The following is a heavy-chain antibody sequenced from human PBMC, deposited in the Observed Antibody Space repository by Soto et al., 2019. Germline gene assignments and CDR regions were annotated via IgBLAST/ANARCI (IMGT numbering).Heavy chain of an antibody. CDR2: ISGSGGST. J-gene: IGHJ5*02. Sequence: EVQLLESGGGLIQPGGSLRLSCAASGLTFSSYAMSWVRQAPGKGLEWVSAISGSGGSTYYADSVKGRFTISRDNSTDSLYLRLTSLRAGPTAVSYCATDQLYIRGVIHDWFDPWGQGTLVTVSS. CDR1: GLTFSSYA. D-gene: IGHD3-10*02. V-gene: IGHV3-23*01. CDR3: ATDQLYIRGVIHDWFDP.